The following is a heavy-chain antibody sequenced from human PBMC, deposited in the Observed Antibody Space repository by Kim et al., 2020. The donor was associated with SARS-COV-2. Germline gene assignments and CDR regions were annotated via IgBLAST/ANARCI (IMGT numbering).Heavy chain of an antibody. CDR3: ARVPYYYYGMDV. CDR2: IYYSGST. CDR1: GGSISSYY. Sequence: PETLSLTCTVSGGSISSYYWSWIRQPPGKGLEWIGYIYYSGSTNYNPSLKSRVTISVDTSKNQFSLKLSSVTAADTAVYYCARVPYYYYGMDVWGQGTTVTVSS. J-gene: IGHJ6*02. V-gene: IGHV4-59*01.